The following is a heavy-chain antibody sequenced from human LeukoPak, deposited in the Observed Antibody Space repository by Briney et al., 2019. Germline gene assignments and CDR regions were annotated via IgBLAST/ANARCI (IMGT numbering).Heavy chain of an antibody. CDR2: IFYSGST. J-gene: IGHJ4*02. CDR3: ARAGTNLGDYDY. D-gene: IGHD4-17*01. Sequence: SETLSLTCTVSGGSISTSSYYWGWVRQPPGKGLEWIGNIFYSGSTYYSPSLKSRVTISLDTSRNQFSLKLNSVTAADTAVYYCARAGTNLGDYDYWGQGTLVTVSS. V-gene: IGHV4-39*07. CDR1: GGSISTSSYY.